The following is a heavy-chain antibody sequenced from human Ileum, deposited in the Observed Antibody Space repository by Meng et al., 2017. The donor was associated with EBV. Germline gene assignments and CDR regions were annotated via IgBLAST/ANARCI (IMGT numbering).Heavy chain of an antibody. V-gene: IGHV1-18*01. J-gene: IGHJ4*02. Sequence: QLQLMQSGAEGKKPGALVRVSCKASGYTFTHRGISWIRQAPGQGLEWMGWISCYNGDTNYAQKFQGKVTMTTDTSTSTAYMDLRSLRSDDTAVYYCARDPSNTSGRYAYFDYWGQGTLVTVSS. CDR3: ARDPSNTSGRYAYFDY. D-gene: IGHD6-19*01. CDR2: ISCYNGDT. CDR1: GYTFTHRG.